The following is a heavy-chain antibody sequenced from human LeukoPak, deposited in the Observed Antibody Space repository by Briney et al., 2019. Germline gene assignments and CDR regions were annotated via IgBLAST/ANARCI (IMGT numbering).Heavy chain of an antibody. Sequence: GASVTVSCTASGYTFTIYYMHWVRQAPGQALEWMGIINPSGGSTSYAQKFQGRVTMTRDTSTSTVYMELSSLRSEDTAVYYCARVKPNYYDSSAYGTFDIWGQGTMVTVSS. V-gene: IGHV1-46*01. CDR3: ARVKPNYYDSSAYGTFDI. CDR1: GYTFTIYY. D-gene: IGHD3-22*01. J-gene: IGHJ3*02. CDR2: INPSGGST.